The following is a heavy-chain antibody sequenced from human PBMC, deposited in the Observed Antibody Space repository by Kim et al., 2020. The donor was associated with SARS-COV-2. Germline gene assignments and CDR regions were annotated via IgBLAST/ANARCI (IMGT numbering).Heavy chain of an antibody. CDR2: ISYDGSNK. CDR3: ARPTYYDSSGYPSYFDY. D-gene: IGHD3-22*01. Sequence: GGSLRLSCAASGFTFSSYAMHWVRQAPGKGLEWVAVISYDGSNKYYADSVKGRFTISRDNSKNTLYLQMNSLRAEDTAVYYCARPTYYDSSGYPSYFDY. J-gene: IGHJ4*01. V-gene: IGHV3-30*04. CDR1: GFTFSSYA.